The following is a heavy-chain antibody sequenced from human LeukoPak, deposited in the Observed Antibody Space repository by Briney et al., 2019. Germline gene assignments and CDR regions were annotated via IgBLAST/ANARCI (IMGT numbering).Heavy chain of an antibody. V-gene: IGHV3-21*01. CDR1: GFTFASYG. Sequence: GGSLILSCAASGFTFASYGMNWVRQAPGKGLEWGSSITSYSVGGYINYADSLKGRVTVSRDHAQHSLYLQMDSLRAEDTAVYYCVRDNSGYNYLDFWGQGTLVTVSS. CDR3: VRDNSGYNYLDF. J-gene: IGHJ4*02. CDR2: ITSYSVGGYI. D-gene: IGHD5-12*01.